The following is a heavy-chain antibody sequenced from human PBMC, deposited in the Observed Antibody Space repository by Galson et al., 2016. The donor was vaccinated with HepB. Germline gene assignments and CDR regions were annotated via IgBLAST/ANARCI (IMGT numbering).Heavy chain of an antibody. J-gene: IGHJ4*02. CDR3: AAHSGTNSWGRKALDD. Sequence: SVKVSCKAYGNYFTTYGFTWVRQAPGQGLEWMGWIGACNGNTHSAQKLQDRVTLTRNTFTTTVYLELRSLRLDDTAVYYCAAHSGTNSWGRKALDDWGQGTLITVSS. D-gene: IGHD1-26*01. CDR2: IGACNGNT. CDR1: GNYFTTYG. V-gene: IGHV1-18*01.